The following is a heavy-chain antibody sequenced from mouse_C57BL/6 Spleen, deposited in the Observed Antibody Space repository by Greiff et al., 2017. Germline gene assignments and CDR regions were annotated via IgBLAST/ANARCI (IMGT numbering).Heavy chain of an antibody. CDR2: IYPGDGDT. J-gene: IGHJ1*03. D-gene: IGHD1-1*01. CDR1: GYAFSSYW. Sequence: VKLVESGAELVKPGASVKISCKASGYAFSSYWMNWVKQRPGKGLEWIGQIYPGDGDTNYNGKFKGKATLTADKSSSTAYMQLSSLTSEDSAVYFCARSYYYGSRWYFDVWGTGTTVTVSS. CDR3: ARSYYYGSRWYFDV. V-gene: IGHV1-80*01.